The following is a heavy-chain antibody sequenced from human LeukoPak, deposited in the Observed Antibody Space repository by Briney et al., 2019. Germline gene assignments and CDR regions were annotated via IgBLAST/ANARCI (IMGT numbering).Heavy chain of an antibody. CDR1: GFPFLAYA. CDR2: ISGSGGST. J-gene: IGHJ4*02. Sequence: PGGSLRLSCAASGFPFLAYAMSWVRQAPGKGLEWVSAISGSGGSTYYADSVKGRFTISRDNSKNTLYLQMNSLRAEDTAVYYCAKGRTGLLWFGDQGTLVTVSS. V-gene: IGHV3-23*01. D-gene: IGHD3-10*01. CDR3: AKGRTGLLWF.